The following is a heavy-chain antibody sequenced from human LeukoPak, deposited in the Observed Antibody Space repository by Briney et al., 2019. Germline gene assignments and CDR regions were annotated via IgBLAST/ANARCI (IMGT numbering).Heavy chain of an antibody. J-gene: IGHJ1*01. Sequence: SETLSLTCAVYGGSFSGYYWSWIRQPPGKGLEWIGEINHSGSTNYNPSLKSRVTISVDTSKNQFSLKLSSVTAADTAVYYCARTRIFGWGPFQHWGQGTLVTVSS. D-gene: IGHD2-21*02. CDR2: INHSGST. CDR3: ARTRIFGWGPFQH. V-gene: IGHV4-34*01. CDR1: GGSFSGYY.